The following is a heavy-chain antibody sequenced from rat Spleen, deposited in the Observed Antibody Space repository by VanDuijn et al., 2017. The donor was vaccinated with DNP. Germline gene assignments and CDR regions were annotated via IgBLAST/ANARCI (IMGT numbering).Heavy chain of an antibody. CDR1: GFTFSNYN. J-gene: IGHJ2*01. V-gene: IGHV5-22*01. CDR3: ATQGTGDFDY. Sequence: EVQLVESGGGFLQPGRSLKLSCAASGFTFSNYNMAWVRQAPAKGLEWVAYISYEGSDTYYGDSVKGRFTISRDNGKNTLNLQMYSLRSEDTATYYCATQGTGDFDYWGQGVMVTVSS. D-gene: IGHD5-1*01. CDR2: ISYEGSDT.